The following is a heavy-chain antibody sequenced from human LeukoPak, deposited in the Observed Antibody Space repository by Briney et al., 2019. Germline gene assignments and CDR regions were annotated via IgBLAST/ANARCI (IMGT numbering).Heavy chain of an antibody. CDR2: INPSGGST. Sequence: ASVKVSCKASGYTFTSYGISWVRQAPGQGLEWMGIINPSGGSTSYAQKFQGRVTMTRDTSTSTVYMELSSLRSEDTAVYYCARVGQQLDLDYWGQGTLVTVSS. CDR3: ARVGQQLDLDY. V-gene: IGHV1-46*01. CDR1: GYTFTSYG. J-gene: IGHJ4*02. D-gene: IGHD6-13*01.